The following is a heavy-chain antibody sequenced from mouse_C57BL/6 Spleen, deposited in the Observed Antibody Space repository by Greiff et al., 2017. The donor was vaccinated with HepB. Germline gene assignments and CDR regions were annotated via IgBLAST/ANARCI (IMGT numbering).Heavy chain of an antibody. D-gene: IGHD1-1*01. CDR1: GYTFTSYT. CDR2: INPSSGYT. CDR3: AREGITTVVAKDWFAY. Sequence: QVQLQQSGAELARPGASVKMSCKASGYTFTSYTMHWVKQRPGQGLEWIGYINPSSGYTKYNQKFKDKATLTADKSSSTAYMQLSSLTSADSAVYYCAREGITTVVAKDWFAYWGQGTLVTVSA. J-gene: IGHJ3*01. V-gene: IGHV1-4*01.